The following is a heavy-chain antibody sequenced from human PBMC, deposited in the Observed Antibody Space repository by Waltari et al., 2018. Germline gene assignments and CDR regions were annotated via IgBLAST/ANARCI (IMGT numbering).Heavy chain of an antibody. D-gene: IGHD4-17*01. CDR2: MQYRGRT. V-gene: IGHV4-39*01. CDR1: GGSISTNYN. CDR3: GRIAFGDDGGYFQH. J-gene: IGHJ1*01. Sequence: QLQLQESGPGLVKPSETLSLTCTVSGGSISTNYNWGWSRQPPGKGLEWVGNMQYRGRTFYKPSLKSRVTISLDTSKNQFALRLSSVGAADTGVYFCGRIAFGDDGGYFQHWGQGTLVTVSS.